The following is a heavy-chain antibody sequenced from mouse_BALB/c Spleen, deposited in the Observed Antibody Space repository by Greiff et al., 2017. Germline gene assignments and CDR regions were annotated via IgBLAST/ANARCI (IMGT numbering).Heavy chain of an antibody. D-gene: IGHD2-1*01. Sequence: QVQLQQSGPELVKPGASVKISCKASGYTFTSYDINWVKQRPGQGLEWIGWIYPGDGSTKYNEKFKGKATLTADKSSSTAYMQLSSLTSENSAVYFCARGGPVSVTMLMDYWGQGTSVTVSS. CDR3: ARGGPVSVTMLMDY. J-gene: IGHJ4*01. CDR1: GYTFTSYD. V-gene: IGHV1S56*01. CDR2: IYPGDGST.